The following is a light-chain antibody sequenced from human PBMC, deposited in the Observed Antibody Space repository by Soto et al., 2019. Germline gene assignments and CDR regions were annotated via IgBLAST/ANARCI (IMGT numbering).Light chain of an antibody. Sequence: TQAPSSLSASVGVRVTITCRACQSISIYLNWYQQKPGTAPKVLIYAASSLQSGVPPRFSGSGSGTDFTLTISSLQPEDFATYLCKESYYIPRATFGQGTKVDI. CDR2: AAS. CDR3: KESYYIPRAT. J-gene: IGKJ1*01. V-gene: IGKV1-39*01. CDR1: QSISIY.